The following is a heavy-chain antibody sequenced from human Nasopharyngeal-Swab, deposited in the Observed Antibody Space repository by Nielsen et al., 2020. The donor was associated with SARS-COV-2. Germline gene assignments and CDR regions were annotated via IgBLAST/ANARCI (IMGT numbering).Heavy chain of an antibody. CDR3: ARDGTGYYGSGSYGYYYGMDV. J-gene: IGHJ6*02. V-gene: IGHV3-48*03. Sequence: GGSLRLSCAASGFTFSSYEMNWVRQAPGKGLEWVSYISSSGSTIYYADSVKGRFTISRGNAKNSLYLQMNSLRAEDTAVYYCARDGTGYYGSGSYGYYYGMDVWGQGTTVTVSS. CDR2: ISSSGSTI. D-gene: IGHD3-10*01. CDR1: GFTFSSYE.